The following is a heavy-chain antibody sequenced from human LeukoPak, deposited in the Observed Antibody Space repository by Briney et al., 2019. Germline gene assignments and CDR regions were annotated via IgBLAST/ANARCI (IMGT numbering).Heavy chain of an antibody. J-gene: IGHJ4*02. CDR3: ARGPITMIVVVTIFDY. CDR2: MNPNSGNT. Sequence: ASVKVSCKASGYTFTSYDINWVRQATGQGLEWMGWMNPNSGNTGYAQKFQGRVTMTRNTSISTAYMELSSLRSEDTAVYYCARGPITMIVVVTIFDYWGQGTLVTVSS. D-gene: IGHD3-22*01. V-gene: IGHV1-8*01. CDR1: GYTFTSYD.